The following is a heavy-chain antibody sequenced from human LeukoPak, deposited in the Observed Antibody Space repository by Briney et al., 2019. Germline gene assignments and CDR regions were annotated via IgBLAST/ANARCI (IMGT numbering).Heavy chain of an antibody. Sequence: GESLKISCKGSGYSFTSYWIGWVRQMPGKGLEWMGIIYPGDSDTRYSPSFQGQVTISADKSISTAYLQWSSLKASDTAMYYCARQGRGGIVVAPAAPFDYWGQGTLVTVSS. CDR3: ARQGRGGIVVAPAAPFDY. V-gene: IGHV5-51*01. CDR1: GYSFTSYW. J-gene: IGHJ4*02. D-gene: IGHD2-2*01. CDR2: IYPGDSDT.